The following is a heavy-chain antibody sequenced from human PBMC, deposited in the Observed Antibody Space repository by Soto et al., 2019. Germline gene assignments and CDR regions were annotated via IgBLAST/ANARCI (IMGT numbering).Heavy chain of an antibody. J-gene: IGHJ5*02. V-gene: IGHV1-69*13. Sequence: ASVKVSCKASGGTFSSYAISWVRQAPGQGLEWMGGIIPIFGTANYAQKFQGRVTITADESTSTANMELSSLRSEDTAVYYCARGLTIFGVSNWFDPWGQGTLVTVSS. CDR3: ARGLTIFGVSNWFDP. CDR1: GGTFSSYA. CDR2: IIPIFGTA. D-gene: IGHD3-3*01.